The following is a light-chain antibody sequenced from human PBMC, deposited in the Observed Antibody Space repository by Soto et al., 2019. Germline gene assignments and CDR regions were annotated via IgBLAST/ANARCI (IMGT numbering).Light chain of an antibody. CDR3: QQYNNWPFT. Sequence: EIVMTQSPATLSVSPGERATLSCRASQSISSNLAWYQQKPGQAPRLLIYGASTRATGIPATFSGSGSGTDFTLTISSLQSEDFALYYCQQYNNWPFTFGPGPKVDIK. CDR1: QSISSN. J-gene: IGKJ3*01. V-gene: IGKV3-15*01. CDR2: GAS.